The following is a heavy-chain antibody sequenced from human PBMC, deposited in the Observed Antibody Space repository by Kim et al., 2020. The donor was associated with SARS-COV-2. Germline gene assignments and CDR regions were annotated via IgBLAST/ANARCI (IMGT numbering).Heavy chain of an antibody. CDR1: GFTFGTYI. Sequence: GSLRLSCAASGFTFGTYIMSWVRQTPRKGLEWVSSITGGGITFYADSVTGRFTISRENPKNTLHLQMNSLRVEDTALYYCVSRGVNSMDYFDYWGQGSLVTVSS. CDR2: ITGGGIT. V-gene: IGHV3-23*01. CDR3: VSRGVNSMDYFDY. D-gene: IGHD2-21*01. J-gene: IGHJ4*02.